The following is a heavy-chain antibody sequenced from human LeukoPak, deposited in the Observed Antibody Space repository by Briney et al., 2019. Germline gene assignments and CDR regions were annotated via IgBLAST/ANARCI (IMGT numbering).Heavy chain of an antibody. J-gene: IGHJ5*02. D-gene: IGHD3-22*01. Sequence: ASVKVSCKASGYTFTSYGISWVRQAPGQGLEWMGWISAYNGNTNYAQKLQGRVTMTTDTSTSTAYMELRSLRSDDTAVYYCARDRRYYDSSGYLFDPWGQGTLVTVSS. CDR3: ARDRRYYDSSGYLFDP. V-gene: IGHV1-18*01. CDR1: GYTFTSYG. CDR2: ISAYNGNT.